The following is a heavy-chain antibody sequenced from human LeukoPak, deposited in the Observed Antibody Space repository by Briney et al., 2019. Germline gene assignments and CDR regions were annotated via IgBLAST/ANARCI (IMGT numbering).Heavy chain of an antibody. CDR3: AKVPAGPYYFDY. D-gene: IGHD6-13*01. J-gene: IGHJ4*02. V-gene: IGHV3-74*01. CDR2: ISSDGTYT. CDR1: GFTFSSHL. Sequence: GGSLRLSCAASGFTFSSHLMHWVRQAPGKGLVWVSRISSDGTYTNCADSVRGRFTISRDNAKNTLYLQMNSLRAEDTAVYYCAKVPAGPYYFDYWGQGTLVTVSS.